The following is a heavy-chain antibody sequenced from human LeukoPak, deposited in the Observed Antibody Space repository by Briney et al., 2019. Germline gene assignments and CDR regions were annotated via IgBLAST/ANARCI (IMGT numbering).Heavy chain of an antibody. CDR2: ISGSGDDT. V-gene: IGHV3-23*01. J-gene: IGHJ4*02. D-gene: IGHD3-9*01. CDR1: GFTLSSYA. Sequence: GGSLRLSCAASGFTLSSYAMTWVRQAPGKGLEWVTGISGSGDDTYYADSVKGRFTVSRGNSKNTLYLQMNSLRVEDTAVYYCAKGDASPVHLLTGHWGQGTLVTVSS. CDR3: AKGDASPVHLLTGH.